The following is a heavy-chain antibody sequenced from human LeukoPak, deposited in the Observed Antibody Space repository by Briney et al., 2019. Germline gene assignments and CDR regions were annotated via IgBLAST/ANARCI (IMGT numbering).Heavy chain of an antibody. CDR1: GGSISGSSYY. CDR3: ARHYGP. J-gene: IGHJ4*02. D-gene: IGHD3-10*01. CDR2: SYYSGST. Sequence: PSETLSLTCTVSGGSISGSSYYWGWIRQPPGKGLEWIGSSYYSGSTYYNPSIKSRVTISVDTSKNQFSLKLNSVTATNKSVYYCARHYGPWGQGTLVTVSS. V-gene: IGHV4-39*01.